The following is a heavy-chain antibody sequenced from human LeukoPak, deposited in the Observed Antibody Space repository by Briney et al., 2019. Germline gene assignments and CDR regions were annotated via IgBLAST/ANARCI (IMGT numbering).Heavy chain of an antibody. Sequence: SETLSLTCTVSGGSISSGGYYWSWIRQPPGKGLEWIGEINHSGSTNYNPSLKSRVTISVDTSKNQFSLKLSSVTAADTAVYYCTRAPGAAAGTFYFDYWGQGTLVTVSS. CDR1: GGSISSGGYY. CDR3: TRAPGAAAGTFYFDY. D-gene: IGHD6-13*01. CDR2: INHSGST. V-gene: IGHV4-39*07. J-gene: IGHJ4*02.